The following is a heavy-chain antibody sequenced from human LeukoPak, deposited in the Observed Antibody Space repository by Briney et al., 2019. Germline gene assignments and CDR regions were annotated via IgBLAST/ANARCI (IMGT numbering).Heavy chain of an antibody. D-gene: IGHD1-1*01. CDR1: GFTFSSYS. V-gene: IGHV3-21*01. CDR3: ARDRVQLERHGAFDI. J-gene: IGHJ3*02. CDR2: ISSSSSYI. Sequence: GGSLRLSCAASGFTFSSYSMNWVRQAPGKGLEWVSSISSSSSYIYYADSVKGRFTISRDNAKNSLYLQMNSLRAEDTAVYYCARDRVQLERHGAFDIWGQGTMVTVSS.